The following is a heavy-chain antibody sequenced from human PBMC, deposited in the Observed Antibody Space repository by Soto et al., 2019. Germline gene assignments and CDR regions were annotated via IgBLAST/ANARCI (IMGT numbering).Heavy chain of an antibody. CDR2: IYVTGAV. CDR3: ARLGIATNNYKWFDP. V-gene: IGHV4-31*03. J-gene: IGHJ5*02. CDR1: GAALNSGNYY. Sequence: TLSLTCSVSGAALNSGNYYWSWIRQVPGKGLEWIGHIYVTGAVDYNPSLRDRITISQDTSERQFSLNLRLVTAADTAVYYCARLGIATNNYKWFDPWGQGTLVTVSS. D-gene: IGHD2-21*01.